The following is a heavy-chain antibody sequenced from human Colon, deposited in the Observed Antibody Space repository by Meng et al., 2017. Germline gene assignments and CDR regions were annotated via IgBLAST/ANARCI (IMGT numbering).Heavy chain of an antibody. Sequence: GQVQESGPGLVKPAGILFLSCTVSGGPFTSGNFWGWVRQTPGKGLEWIGEIYDYGRTNYNPSLMSRVTISIDKSKSQFSLDLSSVIAADTAVYYCCGGIAGTGRPLYFDYWGQGTLVTVSS. CDR3: CGGIAGTGRPLYFDY. CDR2: IYDYGRT. J-gene: IGHJ4*02. CDR1: GGPFTSGNF. V-gene: IGHV4-4*02. D-gene: IGHD1-14*01.